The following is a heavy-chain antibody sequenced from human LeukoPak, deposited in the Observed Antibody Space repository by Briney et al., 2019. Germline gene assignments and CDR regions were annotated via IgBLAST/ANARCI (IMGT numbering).Heavy chain of an antibody. CDR3: ARDNPYNWNYEGGY. CDR1: GGSFSGYY. D-gene: IGHD1-7*01. V-gene: IGHV4-30-4*08. Sequence: SETLSLTRAVYGGSFSGYYWSWIRQPPGKGLEWIGYIYYSGSTYYNPSLKSRVTISVDTSKNQFSLKLSSVTAADTAVYYCARDNPYNWNYEGGYWGQGTLVTVSS. J-gene: IGHJ4*02. CDR2: IYYSGST.